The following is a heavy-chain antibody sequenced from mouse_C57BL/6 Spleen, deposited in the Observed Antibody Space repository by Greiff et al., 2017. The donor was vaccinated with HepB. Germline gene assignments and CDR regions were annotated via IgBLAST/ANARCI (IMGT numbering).Heavy chain of an antibody. J-gene: IGHJ4*01. V-gene: IGHV1-55*01. CDR3: ARAYSNNEGGRAMDY. CDR1: GYTFTSYW. CDR2: IYPGSGST. D-gene: IGHD2-5*01. Sequence: QVQLQQPGAELVKPGASVKMSCKASGYTFTSYWITWVKQRPGQGLEWIGDIYPGSGSTNYNEKFKSKATLTVDTSPSTAYMQLSSLTSEDSAVYYCARAYSNNEGGRAMDYWGQGTSVTDAS.